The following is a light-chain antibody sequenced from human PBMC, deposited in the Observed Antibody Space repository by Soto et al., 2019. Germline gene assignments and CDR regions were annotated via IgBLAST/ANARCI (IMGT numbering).Light chain of an antibody. CDR3: SSYTSSSTLYA. V-gene: IGLV2-14*01. J-gene: IGLJ1*01. CDR1: SSDLGGYNY. Sequence: SLLSPPPPLYGSPGPSITLPLPWNSSDLGGYNYVSWYQQHPGKAPKLMIYDVSNRPSGVSNRFSGSKSGNTASLTISGLQAEDEADYYCSSYTSSSTLYAFGTGTKVTVL. CDR2: DVS.